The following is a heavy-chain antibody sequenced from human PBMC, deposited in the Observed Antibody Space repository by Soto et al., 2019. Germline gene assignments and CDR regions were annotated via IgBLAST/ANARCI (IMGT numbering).Heavy chain of an antibody. D-gene: IGHD3-22*01. Sequence: PSETLSLTCTVSGGSFSSGDYYWSWIRQPPGKGLEWIGYIYYSGSTYYNPSLKSRLTISVDTSKNQFSLTLSSVTAADTAVYYCARGGYYYDSSGLLDVWGQGTTVTVSS. V-gene: IGHV4-30-4*01. CDR3: ARGGYYYDSSGLLDV. CDR1: GGSFSSGDYY. J-gene: IGHJ6*02. CDR2: IYYSGST.